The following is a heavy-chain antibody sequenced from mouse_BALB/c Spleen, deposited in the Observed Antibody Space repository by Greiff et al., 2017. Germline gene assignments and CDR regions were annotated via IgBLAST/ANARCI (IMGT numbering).Heavy chain of an antibody. CDR1: GYTFTDYW. V-gene: IGHV1-69*01. Sequence: VQLQQPGAELVMPGASVKMSCKASGYTFTDYWMHWVKQRPGQGLEWIGAIDTSDSYTSYNQKFKGKATLTVDESSSTAYMQLSSLTSEDSAVYYCARAYGSSYAMDYWGQGTSVTVSS. CDR2: IDTSDSYT. CDR3: ARAYGSSYAMDY. J-gene: IGHJ4*01. D-gene: IGHD1-1*01.